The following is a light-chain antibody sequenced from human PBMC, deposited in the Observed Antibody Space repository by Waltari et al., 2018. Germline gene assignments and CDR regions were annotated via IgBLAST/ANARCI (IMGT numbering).Light chain of an antibody. CDR2: GAS. CDR1: QSVRNNY. V-gene: IGKV3-20*01. CDR3: QQYDPSSYTYT. J-gene: IGKJ2*01. Sequence: ESVLTQSPGTLSLSPGERATLSCRASQSVRNNYLAWYQQKPGQAPSLLIYGASRGAAGVPDRFIGSGSGTDFTLTISRLEPEDFAVYYCQQYDPSSYTYTFGQGTKLGI.